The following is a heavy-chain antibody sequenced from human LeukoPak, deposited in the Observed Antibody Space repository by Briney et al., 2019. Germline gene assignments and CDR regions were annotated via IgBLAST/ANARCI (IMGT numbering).Heavy chain of an antibody. Sequence: SETLSLTCAVSGASISSYYWSWIRQPPGEGLEWIGYTYYDGRTNYNPSLKSRVTISIDTSKNQFSLNLRSVTAADTAAYYCAGPERNSGWFDYWGQGTLVTVSS. CDR1: GASISSYY. J-gene: IGHJ5*01. CDR2: TYYDGRT. CDR3: AGPERNSGWFDY. D-gene: IGHD6-19*01. V-gene: IGHV4-59*03.